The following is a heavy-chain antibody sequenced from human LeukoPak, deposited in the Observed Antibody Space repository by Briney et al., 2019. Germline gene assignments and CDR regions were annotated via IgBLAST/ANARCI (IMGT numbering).Heavy chain of an antibody. D-gene: IGHD3-22*01. J-gene: IGHJ4*02. CDR1: GFTFSSYG. V-gene: IGHV3-30*18. Sequence: GGSLRLSCAASGFTFSSYGMHWVRQAPGKGLEWVAVISYDGSNKYYADSVKGRFTISRDNSKNTLYLQMNSLRAEDTAVYYCAKDAQDSSGYYSYFDYWGQGTLVTASS. CDR2: ISYDGSNK. CDR3: AKDAQDSSGYYSYFDY.